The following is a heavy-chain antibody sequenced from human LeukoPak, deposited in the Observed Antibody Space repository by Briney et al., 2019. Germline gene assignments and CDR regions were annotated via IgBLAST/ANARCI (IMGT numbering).Heavy chain of an antibody. CDR2: IIPILGIA. CDR3: ARDLPPYYSDY. J-gene: IGHJ4*02. V-gene: IGHV1-69*04. CDR1: GGIFSSYA. Sequence: ASVKVSCKASGGIFSSYAISWVRQAPGQGLEWMGRIIPILGIANYAQKFQGRVTITADKSTSTAYMDLSSLRSEDTAVYYCARDLPPYYSDYWGQGTLVTVSS.